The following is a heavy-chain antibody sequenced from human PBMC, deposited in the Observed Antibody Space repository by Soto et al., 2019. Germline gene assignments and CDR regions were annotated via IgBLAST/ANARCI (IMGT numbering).Heavy chain of an antibody. CDR2: IIPIFGTA. V-gene: IGHV1-69*13. CDR1: GGTFSSYA. J-gene: IGHJ4*02. Sequence: EASVKVSCKASGGTFSSYAISWVRQAPGQGLEWMGGIIPIFGTANYAQKFQGRVTITADESTSTAYMELSSLRSEDTAVYYCARDRDSSGWYGGDYWGQGTLVTVSS. D-gene: IGHD6-19*01. CDR3: ARDRDSSGWYGGDY.